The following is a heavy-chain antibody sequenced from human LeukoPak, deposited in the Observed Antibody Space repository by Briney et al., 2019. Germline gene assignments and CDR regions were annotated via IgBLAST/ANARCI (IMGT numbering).Heavy chain of an antibody. CDR3: AKDGGSRFRFVY. V-gene: IGHV3-43*01. CDR1: GFTFDDYT. Sequence: GGSLRLSCAASGFTFDDYTMRRVRQAPGKGLEWVSFISWYCCSTYYAGSVKGRFTISRDNSKNSLYLQINSLSTDDTPSYYFAKDGGSRFRFVYWLQGTLVTVSS. D-gene: IGHD6-13*01. J-gene: IGHJ4*02. CDR2: ISWYCCST.